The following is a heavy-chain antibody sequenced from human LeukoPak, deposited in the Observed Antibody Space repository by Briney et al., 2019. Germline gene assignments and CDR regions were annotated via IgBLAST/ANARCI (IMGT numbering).Heavy chain of an antibody. CDR2: ISAYNGNT. V-gene: IGHV1-18*01. J-gene: IGHJ6*02. Sequence: ASVKVSCKAPGYTFTSYGISWVRQAPGQGLEWMGWISAYNGNTNYAQKLQGRVTMTTDTSTSTAYMELRSLRSDDTAVYYCAREGSYDFWSGYRPNYYGMDVWGQGTTVTVSS. CDR3: AREGSYDFWSGYRPNYYGMDV. CDR1: GYTFTSYG. D-gene: IGHD3-3*01.